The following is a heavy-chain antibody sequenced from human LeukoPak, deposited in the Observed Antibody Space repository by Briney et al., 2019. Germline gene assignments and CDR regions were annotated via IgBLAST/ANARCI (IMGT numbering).Heavy chain of an antibody. CDR3: ARSPRDKYDFWSGYCDY. J-gene: IGHJ4*02. V-gene: IGHV4-34*01. D-gene: IGHD3-3*01. Sequence: SETLSLTCAVYGGSFSGYYWSWIRQPPGKGLEWIGEINHSGSTNYNPSLKSRVTIPVDTSKNQFSLKLSSVTAADTTVYYCARSPRDKYDFWSGYCDYWGQGTLVTVSS. CDR1: GGSFSGYY. CDR2: INHSGST.